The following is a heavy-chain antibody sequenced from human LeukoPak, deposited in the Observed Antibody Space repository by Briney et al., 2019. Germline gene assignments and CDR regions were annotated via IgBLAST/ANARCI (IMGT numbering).Heavy chain of an antibody. J-gene: IGHJ4*02. CDR2: INYGGRT. Sequence: SETLSLTCTVSGGSISSYYWSWIRQPPGKGLEWIGYINYGGRTNYNPSLKSRVTISVDTSKNQLSLKLTSVTAADTAVYYCARGGKQQLVRTYYFDYWGQGTLVTVSS. V-gene: IGHV4-59*12. D-gene: IGHD6-13*01. CDR3: ARGGKQQLVRTYYFDY. CDR1: GGSISSYY.